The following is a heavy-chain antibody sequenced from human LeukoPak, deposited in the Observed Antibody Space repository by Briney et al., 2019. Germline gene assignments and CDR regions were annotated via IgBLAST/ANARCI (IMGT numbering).Heavy chain of an antibody. CDR2: IKSKTDGGTT. CDR3: TTPGLYGDYFP. CDR1: GITFSNAW. Sequence: KLGGSLRPSCAASGITFSNAWMSWVRQAPGKGLEWVGRIKSKTDGGTTDYAAPVKGRFTISRDDSKNTLYLQMNSVKTEDTAVYYCTTPGLYGDYFPWGQGTLVTVSS. V-gene: IGHV3-15*01. D-gene: IGHD4-17*01. J-gene: IGHJ5*02.